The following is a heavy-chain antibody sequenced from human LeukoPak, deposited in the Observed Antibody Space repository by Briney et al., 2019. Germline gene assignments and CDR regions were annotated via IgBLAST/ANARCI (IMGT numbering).Heavy chain of an antibody. CDR2: INPSGGST. CDR3: ARALSGQWLVLPADY. Sequence: GASVKVSCKASGYTFTSYYMHWVRQAPGQGLEWMGIINPSGGSTSYAQKFQGRVTITRDTSASTAYMELSSLRSEDMAVYYCARALSGQWLVLPADYWGQGTLVTVSS. J-gene: IGHJ4*02. CDR1: GYTFTSYY. D-gene: IGHD6-19*01. V-gene: IGHV1-46*01.